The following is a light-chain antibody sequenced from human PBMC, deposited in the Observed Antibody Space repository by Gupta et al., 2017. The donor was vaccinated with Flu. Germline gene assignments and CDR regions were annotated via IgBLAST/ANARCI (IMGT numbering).Light chain of an antibody. CDR1: QSIRSY. Sequence: SSLSASVGDRVTITCRASQSIRSYLNWYQQKPGQAPKLLIYAASSLQSGVPSRFSGSGSGTDLTLTISSRQQEDFAAYYCQQSDSNLTWTFGQGTKVEIK. CDR3: QQSDSNLTWT. V-gene: IGKV1-39*01. J-gene: IGKJ1*01. CDR2: AAS.